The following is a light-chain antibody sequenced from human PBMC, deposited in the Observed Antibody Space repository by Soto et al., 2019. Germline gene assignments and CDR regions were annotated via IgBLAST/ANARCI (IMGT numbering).Light chain of an antibody. CDR2: AAS. V-gene: IGKV1-39*01. CDR3: QQSYSTPIT. CDR1: QGISSY. Sequence: DIQMPQSPSSLSASVGDRVTITCRASQGISSYLSWYQQKPGKAPKFLIYAASSLQRGVPSRFSGSGSGTDWTLTISSLQPEDFATYYCQQSYSTPITFGQGTRLEIK. J-gene: IGKJ5*01.